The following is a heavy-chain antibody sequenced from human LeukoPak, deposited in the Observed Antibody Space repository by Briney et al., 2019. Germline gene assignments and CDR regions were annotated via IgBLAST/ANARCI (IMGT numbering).Heavy chain of an antibody. Sequence: GGSLRLSCAASGFTFSSYTMNWVRQAPGKGLEWVSSISSSSTYIYYADSLKGRFTISRDNAKNSLFLQMSSLRAEDTAVYYCARGVEGIAVVTDYWGQGTLVTVSS. D-gene: IGHD3-22*01. V-gene: IGHV3-21*01. CDR1: GFTFSSYT. CDR2: ISSSSTYI. CDR3: ARGVEGIAVVTDY. J-gene: IGHJ4*02.